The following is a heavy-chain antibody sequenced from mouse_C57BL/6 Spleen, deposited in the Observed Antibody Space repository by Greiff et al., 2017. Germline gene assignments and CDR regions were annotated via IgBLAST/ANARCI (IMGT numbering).Heavy chain of an antibody. CDR1: GYSFTSYY. CDR2: IYPGSGNT. V-gene: IGHV1-66*01. J-gene: IGHJ2*01. D-gene: IGHD2-3*01. Sequence: QVQLQQSGPELVKPGASVKISCKASGYSFTSYYIHWVKQRPGQGLEWIGWIYPGSGNTKYNEKFKGKATLTADTSSSTAYMQLSSLTSEDSAVYYCAGAYDCYYPFDYWGQGTTLTVSS. CDR3: AGAYDCYYPFDY.